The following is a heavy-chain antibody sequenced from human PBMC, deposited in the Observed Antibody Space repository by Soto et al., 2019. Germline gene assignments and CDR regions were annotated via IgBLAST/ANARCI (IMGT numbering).Heavy chain of an antibody. CDR2: IYYSGST. CDR1: VGSISSSSYY. D-gene: IGHD3-3*01. J-gene: IGHJ6*02. CDR3: ARGGITLEWLFYGMDV. V-gene: IGHV4-39*01. Sequence: SETLSLTCTVSVGSISSSSYYWGWIRQPPGKGLEWIGSIYYSGSTYYNPSLKSRVTISVDTSKNQFSLKLSSVTAADTAVYYCARGGITLEWLFYGMDVWGQGTTVTVSS.